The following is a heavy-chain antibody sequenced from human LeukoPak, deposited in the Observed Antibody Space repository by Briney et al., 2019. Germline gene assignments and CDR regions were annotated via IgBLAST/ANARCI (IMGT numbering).Heavy chain of an antibody. D-gene: IGHD3-10*01. V-gene: IGHV1-69*13. Sequence: VASVKVSCKASGGTFSSYAISWVRQAPGQGLEWMGGIIPIFGTANYAQKFQGRVTITADESTSTAYMELSSLRSEDTAVYYCASHGSGRLKYYYYGMDVWGQGTTVTVSS. CDR1: GGTFSSYA. J-gene: IGHJ6*02. CDR2: IIPIFGTA. CDR3: ASHGSGRLKYYYYGMDV.